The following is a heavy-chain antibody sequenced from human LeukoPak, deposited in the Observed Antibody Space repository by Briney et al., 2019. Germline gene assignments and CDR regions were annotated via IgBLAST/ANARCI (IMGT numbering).Heavy chain of an antibody. J-gene: IGHJ4*02. V-gene: IGHV3-7*01. CDR3: ARNQRRLDY. CDR1: GFTFSTYW. Sequence: GGSLRLSCAASGFTFSTYWMSWVRQAPGKGLELVANIKQDGSEKYYVDSVKGRFTISRDNNAKNSLYLQLNSLGADDTAVYYCARNQRRLDYWGQGALVTVSS. CDR2: IKQDGSEK. D-gene: IGHD1-14*01.